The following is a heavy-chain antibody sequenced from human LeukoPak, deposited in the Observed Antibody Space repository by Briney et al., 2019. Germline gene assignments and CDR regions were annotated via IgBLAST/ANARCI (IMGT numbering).Heavy chain of an antibody. CDR3: ARGPGPAAVLFDY. J-gene: IGHJ4*02. D-gene: IGHD6-13*01. CDR2: INTGNGNT. V-gene: IGHV1-3*04. CDR1: GYTFTSHI. Sequence: ASVKVSCKASGYTFTSHIMHWVRQAPGQRLEWMGWINTGNGNTKYSQKFQGRVTIARDTSASTAYMEVSSLTSEDTAVYYCARGPGPAAVLFDYWGQGTLVTVSS.